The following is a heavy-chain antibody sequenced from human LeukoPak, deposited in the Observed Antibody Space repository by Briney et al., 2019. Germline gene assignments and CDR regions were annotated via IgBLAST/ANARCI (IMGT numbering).Heavy chain of an antibody. J-gene: IGHJ1*01. CDR1: GYTFTSYG. Sequence: ASVKVSCKASGYTFTSYGISWMRQAPGQGLEWMGWISAYNGNTNYAQKLQGRVTMTTDTSTSTAYMELRSLRSDDTAVYYCARDVWGSYRYGLDLQHWGQGTLVTVSS. CDR2: ISAYNGNT. D-gene: IGHD3-16*02. CDR3: ARDVWGSYRYGLDLQH. V-gene: IGHV1-18*01.